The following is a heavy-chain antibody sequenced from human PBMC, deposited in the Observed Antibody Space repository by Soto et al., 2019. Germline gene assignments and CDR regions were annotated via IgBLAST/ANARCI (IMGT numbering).Heavy chain of an antibody. CDR3: AREGPRRYHYGMDV. V-gene: IGHV3-48*01. J-gene: IGHJ6*02. D-gene: IGHD3-9*01. CDR2: ISSSSSTI. Sequence: GGSLRLSCAASGFTFSSYSMNWVRQAPGKGLEWVSYISSSSSTIYYADSVKGRFTISRDNAKNSLYLQMNSLRAEDTAVYYCAREGPRRYHYGMDVWGQGTTVTVSS. CDR1: GFTFSSYS.